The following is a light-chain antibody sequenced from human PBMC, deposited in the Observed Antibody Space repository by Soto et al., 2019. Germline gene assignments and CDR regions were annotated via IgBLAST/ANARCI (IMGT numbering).Light chain of an antibody. J-gene: IGLJ2*01. V-gene: IGLV3-21*02. Sequence: SSELTQPPSVSVAPGQTARITCGGNNIGSKSVHWYQQKPGQAPVLVVYDDSDRPSGIPERFSGSKSGTSASLAISGLQSEDEADYYCAAWDDSLNGVLFGGGTKLTVL. CDR2: DDS. CDR1: NIGSKS. CDR3: AAWDDSLNGVL.